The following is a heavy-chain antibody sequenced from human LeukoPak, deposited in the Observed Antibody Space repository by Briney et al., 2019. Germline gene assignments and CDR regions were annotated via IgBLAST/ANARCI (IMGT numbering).Heavy chain of an antibody. V-gene: IGHV3-30-3*01. CDR3: ASPYYYDSSGYYYAPDY. CDR2: ISYDGSNK. D-gene: IGHD3-22*01. J-gene: IGHJ4*02. Sequence: SCKASGYTFTNFYMHWVRQAPGKGLEWVAVISYDGSNKYYADSVKGRFTISRDNSKNTLYLQMNSLRDGDTAVYYCASPYYYDSSGYYYAPDYWGQGTLVTVSS. CDR1: GYTFTNFY.